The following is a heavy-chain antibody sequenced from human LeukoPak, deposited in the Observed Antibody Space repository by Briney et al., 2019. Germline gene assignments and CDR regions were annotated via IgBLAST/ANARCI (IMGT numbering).Heavy chain of an antibody. V-gene: IGHV3-23*01. CDR1: GSSFNNYA. CDR2: ISGSEDRT. D-gene: IGHD3-16*02. J-gene: IGHJ5*02. Sequence: GGSLRLSCVGSGSSFNNYAMSWVRQAPGKGLEWVSGISGSEDRTHYADSVKGRFTISRDHSKNTMFLQMNSLRVDDTAVYYCSKTYRADPWGQGTLVSVSS. CDR3: SKTYRADP.